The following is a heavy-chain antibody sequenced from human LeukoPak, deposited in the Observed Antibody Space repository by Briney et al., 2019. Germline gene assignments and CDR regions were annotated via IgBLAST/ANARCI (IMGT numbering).Heavy chain of an antibody. J-gene: IGHJ4*02. V-gene: IGHV3-23*01. CDR2: VSVNGGTT. CDR1: RFTFSSCA. CDR3: AKELHGSGNYAFDY. D-gene: IGHD3-10*01. Sequence: GGSLRLSCAASRFTFSSCALSWVRQAPGKGLEWVSTVSVNGGTTYYADSVKGRFTISRDNSKNTLYLQMNSLRAEDTAVYFCAKELHGSGNYAFDYWGQGTLVTVSS.